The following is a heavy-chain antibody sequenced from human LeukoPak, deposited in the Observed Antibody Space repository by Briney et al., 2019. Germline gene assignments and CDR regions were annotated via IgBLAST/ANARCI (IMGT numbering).Heavy chain of an antibody. CDR3: AKLNDYYDSSGYYFDS. V-gene: IGHV3-23*01. J-gene: IGHJ4*02. CDR2: ISGSGGST. CDR1: GFTFSSYA. Sequence: GGSLRLSCAASGFTFSSYAMSWVRQAPGRGLEWVSVISGSGGSTYYADSVKGRFTISRDNSENTLYLQMNSLRAEDTAVYYCAKLNDYYDSSGYYFDSWGQGTLVTVSS. D-gene: IGHD3-22*01.